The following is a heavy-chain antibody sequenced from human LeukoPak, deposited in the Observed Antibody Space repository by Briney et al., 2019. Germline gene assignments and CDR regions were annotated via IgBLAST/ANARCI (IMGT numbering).Heavy chain of an antibody. CDR3: AKDTYNWNQFDY. CDR1: GFTFSSYA. J-gene: IGHJ4*02. Sequence: PGESLRLSXAASGFTFSSYAMSWVCQAPGKGMEWVSAISGSGGSTYYADSVKGRFTISRDNSKNTLYPQMNSLRAEDTAVYYCAKDTYNWNQFDYWGQGTPVTVSS. V-gene: IGHV3-23*01. CDR2: ISGSGGST. D-gene: IGHD1-20*01.